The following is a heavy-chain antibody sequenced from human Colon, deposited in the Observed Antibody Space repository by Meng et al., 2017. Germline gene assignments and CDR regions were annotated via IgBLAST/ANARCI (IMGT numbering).Heavy chain of an antibody. Sequence: VQLQETGPRLVKPSEPLSLTCTVSGGSISNYYWSWIRQPPGKGLEWIGYIYYSGTTNYNPSLKSRVTISIDTSKNQFSLKLNSVTAADTAVYYCAGDSSGYNWLDPWGQGTLVTVSS. CDR2: IYYSGTT. D-gene: IGHD6-19*01. V-gene: IGHV4-59*01. J-gene: IGHJ5*02. CDR3: AGDSSGYNWLDP. CDR1: GGSISNYY.